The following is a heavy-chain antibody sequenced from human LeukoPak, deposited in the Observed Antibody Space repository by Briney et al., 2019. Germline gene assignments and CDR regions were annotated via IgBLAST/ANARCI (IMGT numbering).Heavy chain of an antibody. CDR2: INAGNGNT. J-gene: IGHJ4*02. Sequence: ASVTVSCTASGYTFTSYAMHWVRQAPGQRLEWMGWINAGNGNTKYSQKFQGRVTMTRDTSTSTVYMELSSLRSEDTAVYYCARGQHYYDSSGYYLWYFDYWGQGTLVTVSS. CDR3: ARGQHYYDSSGYYLWYFDY. D-gene: IGHD3-22*01. CDR1: GYTFTSYA. V-gene: IGHV1-3*01.